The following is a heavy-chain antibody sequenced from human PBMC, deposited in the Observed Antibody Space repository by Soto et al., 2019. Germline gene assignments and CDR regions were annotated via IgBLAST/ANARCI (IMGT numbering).Heavy chain of an antibody. J-gene: IGHJ4*02. Sequence: ASVKVSCKASGYTFTSYAMHWVRQAPGQGLEWMGIINPSGGSTSYAQKFQGRVTMTRDTSTSTVYMELSSLRSEDTAVYYCARVGIEMATFYYFDYWGQGTLVTVSS. CDR3: ARVGIEMATFYYFDY. CDR1: GYTFTSYA. CDR2: INPSGGST. D-gene: IGHD5-12*01. V-gene: IGHV1-46*01.